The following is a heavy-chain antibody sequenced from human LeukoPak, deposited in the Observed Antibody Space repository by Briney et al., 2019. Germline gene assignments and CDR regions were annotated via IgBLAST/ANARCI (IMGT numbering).Heavy chain of an antibody. D-gene: IGHD3-3*01. J-gene: IGHJ4*02. V-gene: IGHV1-2*02. CDR3: ARSLAYYDFWSGQGELSDFDY. CDR1: GYTFTGYY. CDR2: INPNSGGT. Sequence: GASVKVSCKASGYTFTGYYMHWVRQAPGQGLEWMGWINPNSGGTNYAQKFQGRVTITRDTSISTAYMELSRLRSDDTAVYYCARSLAYYDFWSGQGELSDFDYWGQGTLVTVSS.